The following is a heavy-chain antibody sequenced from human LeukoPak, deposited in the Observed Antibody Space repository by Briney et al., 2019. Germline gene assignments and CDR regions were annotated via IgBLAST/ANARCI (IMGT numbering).Heavy chain of an antibody. V-gene: IGHV4-59*11. D-gene: IGHD3-9*01. J-gene: IGHJ4*02. CDR2: VSYSGST. CDR3: ATGGDYDILTGYYTFAY. CDR1: GGSISGQY. Sequence: SETLSLTCTVSGGSISGQYWSWIRQPPGKGLEWIGFVSYSGSTNYNPSLNGRVTISLDTSKNQFSLRLNSVTAADTAVYYCATGGDYDILTGYYTFAYWGQGTLVTVSS.